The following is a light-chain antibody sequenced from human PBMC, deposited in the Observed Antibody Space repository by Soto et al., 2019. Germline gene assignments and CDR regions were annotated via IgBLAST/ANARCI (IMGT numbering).Light chain of an antibody. CDR3: QQYHGAPWT. J-gene: IGKJ1*01. CDR2: WAS. CDR1: QRVLFNSSNKNY. V-gene: IGKV4-1*01. Sequence: IVLTQSPNSLAVTIGERATINCKSSQRVLFNSSNKNYLAWYQQKPGQPPTLLIYWASTRESGVPDRFSGSGSGTDFTLTICSVQAEDVAIYYCQQYHGAPWTFGQGTKVDIK.